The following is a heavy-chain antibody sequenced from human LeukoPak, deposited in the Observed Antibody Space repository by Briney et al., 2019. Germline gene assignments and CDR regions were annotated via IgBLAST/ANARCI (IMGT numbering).Heavy chain of an antibody. CDR3: ATDRAWFDP. J-gene: IGHJ5*02. CDR1: GITFSTAW. Sequence: GGSLRLSCAASGITFSTAWMSWFRQAPGKGLEWVGRIKSKIGGATADYAAPVKDRFNISRDDSTNTLYLQMNSLKTEDTAVYYCATDRAWFDPWGQGTLVTVSS. CDR2: IKSKIGGATA. V-gene: IGHV3-15*01. D-gene: IGHD3-10*01.